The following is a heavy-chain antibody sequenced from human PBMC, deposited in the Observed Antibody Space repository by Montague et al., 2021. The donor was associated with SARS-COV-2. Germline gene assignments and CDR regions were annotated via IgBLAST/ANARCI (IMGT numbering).Heavy chain of an antibody. CDR2: THYRSKWYN. CDR3: ARTSASSDY. V-gene: IGHV6-1*01. CDR1: GDSVARKKAG. D-gene: IGHD1-26*01. J-gene: IGHJ4*02. Sequence: CAISGDSVARKKAGRNWIRQSPSRGLQRLGRTHYRSKWYNDYAVSAKSRITINPDTSKNQISLQLNSVAPEDTAVHYCARTSASSDYWGQRTLVTASS.